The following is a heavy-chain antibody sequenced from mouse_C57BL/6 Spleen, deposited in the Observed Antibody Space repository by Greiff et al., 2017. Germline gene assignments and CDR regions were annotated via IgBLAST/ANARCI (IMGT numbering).Heavy chain of an antibody. Sequence: VQLQQSGPELVKPGASVKISCKASGYAFTDYYINWVKKRPGQGLEWIGRIFPGSGSTYYNEKFKGKATLTVDKSSSTAYMLLSSLTSEDSSVYCCARSDGYYWYCDVWGTGTTVTVSS. CDR2: IFPGSGST. J-gene: IGHJ1*03. D-gene: IGHD2-3*01. V-gene: IGHV1-75*01. CDR1: GYAFTDYY. CDR3: ARSDGYYWYCDV.